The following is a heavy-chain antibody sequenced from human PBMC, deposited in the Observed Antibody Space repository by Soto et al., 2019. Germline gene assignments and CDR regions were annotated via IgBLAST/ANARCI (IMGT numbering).Heavy chain of an antibody. CDR2: IRHSGST. D-gene: IGHD4-17*01. CDR1: GGSFY. CDR3: VRGGGDYDYAVDV. Sequence: QVQLQQWGAGLLKPSETLSLNCAVYGGSFYWTWIRQPPGKGLEWIGEIRHSGSTNYNPSLKSRVSISIDWSKSQVSLTVYSVTAADTAVYYCVRGGGDYDYAVDVWGQGTTVTVSS. J-gene: IGHJ6*02. V-gene: IGHV4-34*01.